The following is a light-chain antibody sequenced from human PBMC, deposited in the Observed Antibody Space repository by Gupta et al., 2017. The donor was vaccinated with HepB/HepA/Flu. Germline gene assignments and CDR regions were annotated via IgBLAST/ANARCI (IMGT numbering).Light chain of an antibody. CDR2: GKN. CDR3: NSRDSSGNHYV. Sequence: SSELTQDPAVSVALGQTVRITCQGDRLRSYSVSWYQQKPGQVPRLVISGKNNRPSGIPDRFSGSSSGNTASLTIAGAQAEDEADYYCNSRDSSGNHYVFGSGTKVTVL. CDR1: RLRSYS. J-gene: IGLJ1*01. V-gene: IGLV3-19*01.